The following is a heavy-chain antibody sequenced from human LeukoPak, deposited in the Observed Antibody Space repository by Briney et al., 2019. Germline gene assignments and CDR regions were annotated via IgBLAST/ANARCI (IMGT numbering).Heavy chain of an antibody. CDR2: INHSGST. D-gene: IGHD6-13*01. J-gene: IGHJ4*02. V-gene: IGHV4-34*01. CDR3: VKGARGYSSGWSEPYFDY. Sequence: SETLSLTCAVYGGSFSGYYWSWIRQPPGKGLEWIGEINHSGSTNYNPSLKSRVTISVDTSKNQFSLKLSSVTAADTAVYYCVKGARGYSSGWSEPYFDYWGQGTLVTVSS. CDR1: GGSFSGYY.